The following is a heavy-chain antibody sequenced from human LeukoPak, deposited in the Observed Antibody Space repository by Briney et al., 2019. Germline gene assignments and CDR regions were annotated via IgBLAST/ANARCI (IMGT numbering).Heavy chain of an antibody. CDR1: GGTFSSYA. Sequence: GASVKVSCKASGGTFSSYAISWVRQAPGQGLEWMGIINPSGGSTSYAQKFQGRVTMTRDMSTSTVYMELSSLRSEDTAVYYCARGVDYGDYYFDYWGQGTLVTVSS. CDR3: ARGVDYGDYYFDY. CDR2: INPSGGST. D-gene: IGHD4-17*01. J-gene: IGHJ4*02. V-gene: IGHV1-46*01.